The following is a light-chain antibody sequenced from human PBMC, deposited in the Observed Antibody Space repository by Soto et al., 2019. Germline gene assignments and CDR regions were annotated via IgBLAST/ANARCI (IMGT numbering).Light chain of an antibody. V-gene: IGLV2-14*01. CDR1: SSDVGGYNY. Sequence: QSALTQPASVSGSPGQSITISCTGTSSDVGGYNYVSWYQQHPGKAPKLMIYEVSNRPSGVSNRFSGSKSGNTASLTISGLHAEDEADYYCSSYTSSSTVFGGGTKVTVL. CDR3: SSYTSSSTV. J-gene: IGLJ2*01. CDR2: EVS.